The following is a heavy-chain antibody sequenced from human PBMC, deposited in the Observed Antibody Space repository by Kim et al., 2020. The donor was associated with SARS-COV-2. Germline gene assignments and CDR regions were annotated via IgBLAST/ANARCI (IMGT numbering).Heavy chain of an antibody. CDR2: ISGSGGST. Sequence: GGSLRLSCAASGFTFSSYAMSWVRQAPGKGLEWVSAISGSGGSTYYADSVKGRFTISRDNSKNTLYLQMNSLRAEDTAVYYCAKGAGPSIAARHYYGMDVWGQGTTVTVSS. D-gene: IGHD6-6*01. J-gene: IGHJ6*02. CDR3: AKGAGPSIAARHYYGMDV. CDR1: GFTFSSYA. V-gene: IGHV3-23*01.